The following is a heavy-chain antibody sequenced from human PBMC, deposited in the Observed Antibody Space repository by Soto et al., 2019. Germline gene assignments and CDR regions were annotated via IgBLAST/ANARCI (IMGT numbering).Heavy chain of an antibody. J-gene: IGHJ5*02. V-gene: IGHV4-59*01. Sequence: PSETLSLTCTVSGGSISSYYWSWIRQPPGKGLEWIGYIYYSGSTNYNPSLKSRVTISVDTSKNQFSLKLSSVTAADTAVYYCGRDKDWFDPWGQGTLVTVSS. CDR2: IYYSGST. CDR3: GRDKDWFDP. CDR1: GGSISSYY.